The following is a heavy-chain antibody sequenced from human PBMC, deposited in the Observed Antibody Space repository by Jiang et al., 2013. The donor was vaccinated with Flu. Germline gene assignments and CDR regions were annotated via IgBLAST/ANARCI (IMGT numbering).Heavy chain of an antibody. CDR3: ARGQWLVHYYYYYGMDV. Sequence: EVKKPGSSVKVSCKASGGTFSSYAISWVRQAPGQGLEWMGGSSLSLVQQTTHRSSRAESRLPADESTSTAYMELSSLRSEDTAVYYCARGQWLVHYYYYYGMDVWGQGTTVTVSS. V-gene: IGHV1-69*01. CDR1: GGTFSSYA. J-gene: IGHJ6*02. D-gene: IGHD6-19*01. CDR2: SSLSLVQ.